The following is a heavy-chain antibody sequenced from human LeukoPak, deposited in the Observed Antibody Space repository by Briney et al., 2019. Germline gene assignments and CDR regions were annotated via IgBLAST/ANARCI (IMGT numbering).Heavy chain of an antibody. Sequence: SGGSLRLSCAASGFTFSTYEMNWVRQAPGKGLEWVSYISSSGGTIHYSDSVKGRFTISRDNAKKSLYLQMNSLRAEVTAVYYCVREVRREGDQFDYWGQGTLVTVSS. CDR2: ISSSGGTI. CDR3: VREVRREGDQFDY. V-gene: IGHV3-48*03. CDR1: GFTFSTYE. D-gene: IGHD2-21*01. J-gene: IGHJ4*02.